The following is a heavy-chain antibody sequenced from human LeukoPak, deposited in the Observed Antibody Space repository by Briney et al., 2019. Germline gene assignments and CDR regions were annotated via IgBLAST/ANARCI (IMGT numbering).Heavy chain of an antibody. CDR3: ARVPEDTAIGWFDP. CDR1: GGSISSSSYY. Sequence: PSETLSLTCTVSGGSISSSSYYWGWIRQPAGKGLEWIGRIYTSGSTNYNPSLKSRVTMSVDTSKNQFSLKLSSVTAADTAVYYCARVPEDTAIGWFDPWGQGTLVTVSS. V-gene: IGHV4-61*02. CDR2: IYTSGST. J-gene: IGHJ5*02. D-gene: IGHD5-18*01.